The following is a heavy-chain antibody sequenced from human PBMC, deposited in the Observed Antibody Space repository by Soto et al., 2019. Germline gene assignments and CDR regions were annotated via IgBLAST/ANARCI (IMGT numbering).Heavy chain of an antibody. CDR3: ARLDQTVTTNYYYYGMDV. CDR2: IYYSGST. J-gene: IGHJ6*02. V-gene: IGHV4-39*01. D-gene: IGHD4-4*01. Sequence: SETLSLTCTVSGGSISSSSDYWGWIRQPPGKGLEWIGSIYYSGSTYYNPSLKSRVTISVDTSKNQFSLKLSSVTAADTAVYYCARLDQTVTTNYYYYGMDVWGQGTTVTVSS. CDR1: GGSISSSSDY.